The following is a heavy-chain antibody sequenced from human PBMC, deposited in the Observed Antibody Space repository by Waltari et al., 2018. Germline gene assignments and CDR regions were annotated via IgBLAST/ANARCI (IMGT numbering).Heavy chain of an antibody. Sequence: EVQVGQSGGGLVQPGGSLRLSCEASRFPLSAFYMDWVRQAPGKGLEWVGRSRDKANSYITEYAASVEGRFSISRDDSRNSLYLQMNSLKTEDTAMYYCVRAASGLDIWGQGTMVTVSS. D-gene: IGHD6-25*01. CDR2: SRDKANSYIT. J-gene: IGHJ3*02. CDR3: VRAASGLDI. CDR1: RFPLSAFY. V-gene: IGHV3-72*01.